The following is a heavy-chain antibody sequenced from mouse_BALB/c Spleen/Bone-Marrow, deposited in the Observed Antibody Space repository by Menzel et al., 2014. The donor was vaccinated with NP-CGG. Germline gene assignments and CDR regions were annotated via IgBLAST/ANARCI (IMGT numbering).Heavy chain of an antibody. V-gene: IGHV1-54*01. CDR1: GYAFTDYL. Sequence: VQLQQSGAELVRPGTSVKVSCKASGYAFTDYLMEWLKQRPGQGLEWIGVINPGSGNTNQNEKFKDKATLTADTSSNIAYMQLSSLTSDDSAVYFCARYDGYLDYWGQGTTLTVSS. CDR2: INPGSGNT. D-gene: IGHD2-3*01. J-gene: IGHJ2*01. CDR3: ARYDGYLDY.